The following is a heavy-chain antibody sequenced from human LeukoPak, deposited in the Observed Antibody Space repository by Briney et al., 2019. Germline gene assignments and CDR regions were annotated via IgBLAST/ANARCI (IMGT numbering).Heavy chain of an antibody. Sequence: SVKVSCKASGGTFSSYAISWVRQAPGQGLEWMGGIIPIFGTANYAQKFQGSVTITADESTSTAYMELSSLRSEDTAVYYCTDYGDYGYFQHWGQGTLVTVSS. D-gene: IGHD4-17*01. CDR3: TDYGDYGYFQH. CDR1: GGTFSSYA. CDR2: IIPIFGTA. V-gene: IGHV1-69*01. J-gene: IGHJ1*01.